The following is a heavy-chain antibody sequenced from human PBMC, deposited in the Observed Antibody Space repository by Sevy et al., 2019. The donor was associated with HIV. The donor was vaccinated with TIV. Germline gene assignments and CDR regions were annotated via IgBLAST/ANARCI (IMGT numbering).Heavy chain of an antibody. D-gene: IGHD6-6*01. J-gene: IGHJ4*02. Sequence: GESLKISCKGSGYSFTSYWIGWVRQMPGKGLEWMGIIYPGDSDTRYSPSFQGQVTISADKSISTAYLQWSSLKASDTAMYYCARLRIAARPVRYYFDYWGQGTLVSVSS. CDR2: IYPGDSDT. CDR1: GYSFTSYW. CDR3: ARLRIAARPVRYYFDY. V-gene: IGHV5-51*01.